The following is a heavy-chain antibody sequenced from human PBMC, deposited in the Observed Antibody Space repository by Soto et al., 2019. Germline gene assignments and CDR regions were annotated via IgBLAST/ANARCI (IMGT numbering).Heavy chain of an antibody. Sequence: GASVKVSCKASGYTFTSYDINWVRQATGQGLEWMGWMNPNSGNTGYAQKFQGRVTMTRNTSISTAYMELSSLRSEDTAVYYCAGRMVRGHYYYYGMDVWGQGTTVTVSS. CDR2: MNPNSGNT. CDR1: GYTFTSYD. J-gene: IGHJ6*02. CDR3: AGRMVRGHYYYYGMDV. D-gene: IGHD3-10*01. V-gene: IGHV1-8*01.